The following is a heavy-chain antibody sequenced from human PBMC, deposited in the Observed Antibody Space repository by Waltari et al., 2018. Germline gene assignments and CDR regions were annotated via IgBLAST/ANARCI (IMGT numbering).Heavy chain of an antibody. J-gene: IGHJ5*02. CDR3: ARDRGRGLYLDT. Sequence: QLQLQESGPGLVKPSGTLSLNCAVSGDSVSSAFLWNWVRQSPQKGLEWIGQVHGSGRTNYNPSFASRVTVSLDTPKNLFSLKMTSATAADTAVYYCARDRGRGLYLDTWGPGTLVTVSP. CDR1: GDSVSSAFL. V-gene: IGHV4-4*02. D-gene: IGHD2-15*01. CDR2: VHGSGRT.